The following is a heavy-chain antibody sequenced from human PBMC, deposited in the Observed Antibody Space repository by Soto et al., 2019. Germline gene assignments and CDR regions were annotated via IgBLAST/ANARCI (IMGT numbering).Heavy chain of an antibody. Sequence: QVQLVESGGGVVQPGTSLRLSCSASGFTLRGVDMHWVRQAPGKGLEWVAVMAYDGRNQYYADSGKGRFTVSRDSSKSTLYLQMNSLRTEDADVYYCAKGGWYTSSSRSDCGCQGTLVTVSS. CDR1: GFTLRGVD. CDR3: AKGGWYTSSSRSDC. V-gene: IGHV3-30*18. CDR2: MAYDGRNQ. J-gene: IGHJ4*02. D-gene: IGHD6-6*01.